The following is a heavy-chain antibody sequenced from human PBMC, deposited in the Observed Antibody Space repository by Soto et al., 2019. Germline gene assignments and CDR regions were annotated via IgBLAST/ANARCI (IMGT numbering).Heavy chain of an antibody. D-gene: IGHD6-19*01. V-gene: IGHV3-33*01. Sequence: QVQLVESGGSVVQPGTSLRLSCTASGFTFSNYGMHWVRQAPGKGLEWVALIWYDGVNKHYADSVKGRFTISRDNSRNTLYLQMNSLRGEDTALYYCARVRIAVAGDVYYYYGMDVWGQGTTVTVSS. CDR3: ARVRIAVAGDVYYYYGMDV. J-gene: IGHJ6*02. CDR2: IWYDGVNK. CDR1: GFTFSNYG.